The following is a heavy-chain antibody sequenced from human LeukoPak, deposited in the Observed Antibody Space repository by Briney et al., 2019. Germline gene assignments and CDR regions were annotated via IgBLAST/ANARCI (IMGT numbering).Heavy chain of an antibody. CDR1: GGTFSDYA. J-gene: IGHJ6*04. D-gene: IGHD3-3*01. CDR2: FIPILGTA. Sequence: SVKVSCKASGGTFSDYALNWVRQAPGQGLEWMGVFIPILGTANSTQKFQDRATITADISTNTAYMELSSLRSEDTAVYFCAGIPVFGVVLHQEPVWGKGTTVTVSS. CDR3: AGIPVFGVVLHQEPV. V-gene: IGHV1-69*10.